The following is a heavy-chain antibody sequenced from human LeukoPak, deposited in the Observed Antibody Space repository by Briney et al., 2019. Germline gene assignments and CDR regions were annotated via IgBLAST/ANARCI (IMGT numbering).Heavy chain of an antibody. Sequence: ASVKVPCKASGGTFSSYAISWVRQAPGQGLEWMGRILPNTGGTHYAQKFQGRVTVTRDTSISTAYMEVSRLTSDDTAVYYCARKGEHYGDYDYWGQGTLVTVSS. V-gene: IGHV1-2*02. CDR1: GGTFSSYA. D-gene: IGHD4-17*01. J-gene: IGHJ4*02. CDR3: ARKGEHYGDYDY. CDR2: ILPNTGGT.